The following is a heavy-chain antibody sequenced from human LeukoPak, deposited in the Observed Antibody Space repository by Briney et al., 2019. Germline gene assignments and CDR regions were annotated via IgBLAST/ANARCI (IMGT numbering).Heavy chain of an antibody. CDR1: GGSISSYY. V-gene: IGHV4-59*12. D-gene: IGHD6-13*01. Sequence: SETLSLTCTVSGGSISSYYWSWIRQPPGKGLEWIGYIYYSGSTNYNPSLKSRVTISVDTSKNQFSLKLSSVTAADTAVYYCAREFESAAGPDFDYWGQGTLVTVSS. CDR2: IYYSGST. CDR3: AREFESAAGPDFDY. J-gene: IGHJ4*02.